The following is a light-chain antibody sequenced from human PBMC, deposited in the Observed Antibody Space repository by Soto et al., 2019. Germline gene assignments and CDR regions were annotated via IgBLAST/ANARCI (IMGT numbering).Light chain of an antibody. CDR1: SSDVGSYNL. J-gene: IGLJ1*01. V-gene: IGLV2-23*02. Sequence: QSALTQPASVSGSPGQSITISCTGTSSDVGSYNLVSWYQQYPDKAPKLMIYEVGKRPSGVSNRFSGSKSGSTASLTISGLQAEDEADYYCCSYAGSSTWVFGTGTKVTVL. CDR2: EVG. CDR3: CSYAGSSTWV.